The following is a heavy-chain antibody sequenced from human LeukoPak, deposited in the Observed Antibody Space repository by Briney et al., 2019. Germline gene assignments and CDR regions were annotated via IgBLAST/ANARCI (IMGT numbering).Heavy chain of an antibody. V-gene: IGHV3-48*03. CDR1: GFTFSSYE. CDR3: ARERGLNDNYCSGGSCYFAFGP. J-gene: IGHJ5*02. D-gene: IGHD2-15*01. Sequence: PGGSLRLSCAASGFTFSSYEMNWVRQAPGKGLEWVSYISSSGSTIYYADSVKGRFTISRDNAKNSLYLQMNSLRAEDTAVYYCARERGLNDNYCSGGSCYFAFGPWGQGTLVTVSS. CDR2: ISSSGSTI.